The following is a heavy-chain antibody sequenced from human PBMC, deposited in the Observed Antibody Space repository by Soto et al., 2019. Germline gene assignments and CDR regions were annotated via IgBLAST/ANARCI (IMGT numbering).Heavy chain of an antibody. J-gene: IGHJ4*02. CDR3: ARYRGYYYDSSGYFVPDY. V-gene: IGHV3-33*01. Sequence: GGSLRLSCAASGFTFSSYGMHWVRQAPGKGLEWVAVIWYDGSNKYYADSVKGRFTISRDNSKNTLYLQMNSLRAEDTAVYYCARYRGYYYDSSGYFVPDYWGQGNMVTVSS. CDR1: GFTFSSYG. CDR2: IWYDGSNK. D-gene: IGHD3-22*01.